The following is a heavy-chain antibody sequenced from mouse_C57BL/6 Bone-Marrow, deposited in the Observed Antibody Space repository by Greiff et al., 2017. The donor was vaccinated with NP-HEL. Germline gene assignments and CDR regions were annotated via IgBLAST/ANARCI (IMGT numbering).Heavy chain of an antibody. V-gene: IGHV1-82*01. CDR2: IYPGDGDT. CDR1: GYAFSSSW. J-gene: IGHJ3*01. D-gene: IGHD1-1*01. CDR3: ALYYGSSCPWFAY. Sequence: QVHVKQSGPELVKPGASVKISCKASGYAFSSSWMNWVKQRPGKGLEWIGRIYPGDGDTNYNGKFKGKATLTADPSSSTAYMQLSSLTSEDSAVYFCALYYGSSCPWFAYWGQGTLVTVSA.